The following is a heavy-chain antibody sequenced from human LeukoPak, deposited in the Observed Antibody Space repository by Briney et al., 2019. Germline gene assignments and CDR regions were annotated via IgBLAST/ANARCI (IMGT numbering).Heavy chain of an antibody. CDR3: ARRRRKIAAAGTEDCFDY. J-gene: IGHJ4*02. V-gene: IGHV3-7*03. D-gene: IGHD6-13*01. Sequence: GSLRLSCAASGFTFSSYWMSWVRQAPGKGLEWVANIKQDGSEKYYVDSVKGRFTISRDNAKNSLYLQMNSLRAEDTAVYYCARRRRKIAAAGTEDCFDYWGQGTLVTVSS. CDR2: IKQDGSEK. CDR1: GFTFSSYW.